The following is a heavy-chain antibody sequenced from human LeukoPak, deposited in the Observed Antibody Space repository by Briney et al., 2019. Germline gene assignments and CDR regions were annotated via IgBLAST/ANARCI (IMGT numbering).Heavy chain of an antibody. D-gene: IGHD5-18*01. V-gene: IGHV3-23*01. CDR3: ARDHKGYSYGYRRGYSDYYYMDV. J-gene: IGHJ6*03. CDR2: ISGSGGST. CDR1: GFTFRTYE. Sequence: GGSLRLSCATSGFTFRTYEMNWVRQAPGKGLEWVSFISGSGGSTYYVDSVKGRFTISRDNSKNTLYLQMNSLRAEDTAVYYCARDHKGYSYGYRRGYSDYYYMDVWGKGTTVTVSS.